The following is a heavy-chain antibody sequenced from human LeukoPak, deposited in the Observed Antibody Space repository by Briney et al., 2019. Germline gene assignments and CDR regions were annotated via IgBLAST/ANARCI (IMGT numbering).Heavy chain of an antibody. J-gene: IGHJ4*02. CDR2: IRSRSAGGTT. Sequence: GGSLRLSCAASGFAFSNSWMSWVRQAPGKGLEWVGRIRSRSAGGTTDYGAPVKGRFTISRDESKNTLYLQMNSLKTEDTAVYYCTTGGGTHDYGGQGTLVTVSS. V-gene: IGHV3-15*01. D-gene: IGHD2-15*01. CDR3: TTGGGTHDY. CDR1: GFAFSNSW.